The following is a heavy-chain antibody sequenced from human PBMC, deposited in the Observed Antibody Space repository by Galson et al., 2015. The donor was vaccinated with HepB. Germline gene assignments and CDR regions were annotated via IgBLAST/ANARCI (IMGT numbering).Heavy chain of an antibody. CDR2: IYWDGDK. J-gene: IGHJ4*02. CDR1: GFSLSTSGVG. Sequence: PALVKPPQTLTLTCTFSGFSLSTSGVGVGWIRQPPGKALEWLALIYWDGDKRYSPSLKSRLTTTKDTSKNQVVLIMTNMDPVDTATYYCAHRRYYDSTGYPPPFDYWGQGTLVTVSS. CDR3: AHRRYYDSTGYPPPFDY. V-gene: IGHV2-5*02. D-gene: IGHD3-22*01.